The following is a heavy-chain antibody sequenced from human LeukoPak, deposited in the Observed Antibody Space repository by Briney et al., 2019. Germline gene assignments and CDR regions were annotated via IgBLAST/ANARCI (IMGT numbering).Heavy chain of an antibody. J-gene: IGHJ6*02. Sequence: SETLSLTCAVYGGSFSGYYWSWIRQPPGRGLEWIGEINHSGSTNYNPSLKSRVTLSVDTSKNQFSLRLSSVTAADTAVYYCAGAKYGDDYYYGMDVWGQGTTVTVSS. CDR1: GGSFSGYY. CDR3: AGAKYGDDYYYGMDV. D-gene: IGHD4-17*01. CDR2: INHSGST. V-gene: IGHV4-34*01.